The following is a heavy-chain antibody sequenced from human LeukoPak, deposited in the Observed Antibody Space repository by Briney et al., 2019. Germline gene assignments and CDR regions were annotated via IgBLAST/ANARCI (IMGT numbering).Heavy chain of an antibody. D-gene: IGHD3-22*01. CDR1: GFTVSSNN. Sequence: GGSLRLSCAASGFTVSSNNMSWVRRAPGKGLEWVSVIYSGGSTYYADSVKGRFTISRDNSKNTLYLQVNSLRAEDTAVYYCARSPDSSGYYLSYYFDYWGQGTLVTVSS. J-gene: IGHJ4*02. CDR3: ARSPDSSGYYLSYYFDY. V-gene: IGHV3-53*01. CDR2: IYSGGST.